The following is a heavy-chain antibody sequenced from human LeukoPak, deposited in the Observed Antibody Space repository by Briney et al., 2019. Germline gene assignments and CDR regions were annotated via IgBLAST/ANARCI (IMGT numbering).Heavy chain of an antibody. J-gene: IGHJ4*02. D-gene: IGHD2-15*01. CDR2: ISYDGSNK. CDR3: AKDYCSGGSCYSEDY. Sequence: PGRSLRLSCAASGFTFSSYGMHWVRQAPGKGLECVAVISYDGSNKYYADSVKGRFTISRDSSKNTLYLKMNSLRAEDTAVYYCAKDYCSGGSCYSEDYWGQGTLVTVSS. V-gene: IGHV3-30*18. CDR1: GFTFSSYG.